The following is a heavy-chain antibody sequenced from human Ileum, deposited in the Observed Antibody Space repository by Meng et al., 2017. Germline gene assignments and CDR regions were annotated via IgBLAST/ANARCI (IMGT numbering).Heavy chain of an antibody. D-gene: IGHD3-10*01. V-gene: IGHV4-4*02. CDR3: ARGVVSGSHYNTY. Sequence: QVQLQESGPGLVKPSGTLSLTCAVSGGSISSSIWWSWVRQPPEKGLEWIGEIHHSGTTNYSPSLKSRLTISVGKSKNQFSLKLQSVTAADTAVYFCARGVVSGSHYNTYWGQGILVTVSS. CDR1: GGSISSSIW. CDR2: IHHSGTT. J-gene: IGHJ4*02.